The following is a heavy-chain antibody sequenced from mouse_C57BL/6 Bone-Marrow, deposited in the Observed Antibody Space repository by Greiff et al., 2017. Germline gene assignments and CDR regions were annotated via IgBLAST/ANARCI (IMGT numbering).Heavy chain of an antibody. CDR3: ASEGKLVDD. CDR2: LDPSDSYT. CDR1: GYTFTSYW. Sequence: QVQLQQSGAELVKPGASVKLSCKASGYTFTSYWMQWVKQRPGQGLEWIGELDPSDSYTNYNQQFKGKGTFTVDTSSSPASMQLSILTTEDSACYYCASEGKLVDDWGKGTTLTGAS. J-gene: IGHJ2*01. V-gene: IGHV1-50*01.